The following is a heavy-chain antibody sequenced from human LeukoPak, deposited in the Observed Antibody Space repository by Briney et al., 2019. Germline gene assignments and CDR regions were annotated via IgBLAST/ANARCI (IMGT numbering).Heavy chain of an antibody. CDR3: PREVDSSSWYSNWFDP. V-gene: IGHV4-59*01. CDR1: GGSISSYY. D-gene: IGHD6-13*01. J-gene: IGHJ5*02. Sequence: SETLSLTCTVSGGSISSYYWSWIRQPPGKGLEWIGYIYYSGSTNYNPSLKSRVTISVDTSKNQFSLKLSSVAAADTAVYYCPREVDSSSWYSNWFDPWGQGTLVTVSS. CDR2: IYYSGST.